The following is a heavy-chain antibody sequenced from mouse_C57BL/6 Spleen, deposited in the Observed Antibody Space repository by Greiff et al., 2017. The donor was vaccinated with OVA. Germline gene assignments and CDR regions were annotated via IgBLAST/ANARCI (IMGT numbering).Heavy chain of an antibody. CDR1: GYTFTSYW. CDR3: ALGGDYYYGSRFAY. J-gene: IGHJ3*01. D-gene: IGHD1-1*01. CDR2: IDPSDSET. V-gene: IGHV1-52*01. Sequence: QVQLQQPGAELVRPGSSVKLSCKASGYTFTSYWMHWVTQRPIQGLEWIGNIDPSDSETHYNQKFKDKATLTVDKSSSTAYMQLSSLTSEDSAVYYCALGGDYYYGSRFAYWGQGTLVTVSA.